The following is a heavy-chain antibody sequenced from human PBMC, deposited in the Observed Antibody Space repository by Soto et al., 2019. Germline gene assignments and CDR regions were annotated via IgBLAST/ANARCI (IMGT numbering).Heavy chain of an antibody. D-gene: IGHD2-21*01. CDR3: VSSGTARLLRHSWFDT. CDR1: GFTFNTYD. V-gene: IGHV3-21*01. CDR2: ITTSSAYI. Sequence: EAQLVESGGGLVKPGGSLRLSCAASGFTFNTYDMNWVRQAPGKGLEWVSSITTSSAYIYYADSLKGRITISRDNAKNSLFLQMHRPRAEDTAVYYCVSSGTARLLRHSWFDTWGQGTLVTVSS. J-gene: IGHJ5*02.